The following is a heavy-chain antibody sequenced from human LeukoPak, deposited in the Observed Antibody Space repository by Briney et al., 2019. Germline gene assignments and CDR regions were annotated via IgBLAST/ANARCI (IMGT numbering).Heavy chain of an antibody. CDR2: ISSSSSYI. CDR1: GFTFSSYS. CDR3: AREFTSGWYNFDH. J-gene: IGHJ4*02. Sequence: GGSLRLSCAASGFTFSSYSMNWVRQAPGKGLEWVSSISSSSSYIYYADSVKGRFTISRDNSKNSLYLQMNGLRHDDTALYFCAREFTSGWYNFDHWGPGTLVTVSS. V-gene: IGHV3-21*04. D-gene: IGHD6-19*01.